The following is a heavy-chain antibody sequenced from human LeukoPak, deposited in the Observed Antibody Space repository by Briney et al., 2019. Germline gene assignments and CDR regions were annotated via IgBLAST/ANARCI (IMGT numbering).Heavy chain of an antibody. CDR1: GFTFSNYG. CDR2: TSYDGSKT. Sequence: PGGSLRLSCAASGFTFSNYGMHWVRQGPGKGLEWVAVTSYDGSKTYYADSVKGRFTISRDNSRNTLYLQMNSLRAEDTAVYYYAKSRSGSHLAPFDFWGQGTLVTVSS. CDR3: AKSRSGSHLAPFDF. D-gene: IGHD1-26*01. V-gene: IGHV3-30*18. J-gene: IGHJ4*02.